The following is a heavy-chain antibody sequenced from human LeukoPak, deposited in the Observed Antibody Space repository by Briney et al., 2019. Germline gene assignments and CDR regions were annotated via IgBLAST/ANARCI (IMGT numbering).Heavy chain of an antibody. CDR2: INPNSGGT. CDR3: ARDWGGYELPFDY. Sequence: ASVKVSCKASGYTFTGYYMHWVRQAPGQGLEWMGWINPNSGGTNYAQKFQGWVTMTRDTSISTAYMELSRLRSDDTAVYYCARDWGGYELPFDYWGQGTLVTVSS. V-gene: IGHV1-2*04. D-gene: IGHD3-16*01. J-gene: IGHJ4*02. CDR1: GYTFTGYY.